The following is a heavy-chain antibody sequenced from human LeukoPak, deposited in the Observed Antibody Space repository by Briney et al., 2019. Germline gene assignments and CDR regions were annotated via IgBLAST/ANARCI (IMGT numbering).Heavy chain of an antibody. V-gene: IGHV3-74*01. CDR1: GFTFSSYW. CDR2: VNGDGSRT. CDR3: ARDRGYQLDY. Sequence: GGSLRLSCAASGFTFSSYWMHWVRQAPGKGLVWVSHVNGDGSRTNYADSVKGRFTTSRDNAKNMLYLQMNSLRAEDTAVYYCARDRGYQLDYWGQGTLVTVSS. D-gene: IGHD2-15*01. J-gene: IGHJ4*02.